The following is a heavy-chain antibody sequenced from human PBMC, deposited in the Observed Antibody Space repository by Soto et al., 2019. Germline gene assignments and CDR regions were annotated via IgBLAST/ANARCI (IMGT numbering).Heavy chain of an antibody. CDR2: IYSTVST. Sequence: PSETLSLTCSVSSGSISSSLYYWGWIRQPPGKGLEWIGTIYSTVSTHYNPSLKSRVTISVDTSRNRFSLKLNSVTAADTAVYYCARLPYYDTPPVTFDIRGQGDMVTGSS. D-gene: IGHD3-22*01. V-gene: IGHV4-39*01. J-gene: IGHJ3*02. CDR1: SGSISSSLYY. CDR3: ARLPYYDTPPVTFDI.